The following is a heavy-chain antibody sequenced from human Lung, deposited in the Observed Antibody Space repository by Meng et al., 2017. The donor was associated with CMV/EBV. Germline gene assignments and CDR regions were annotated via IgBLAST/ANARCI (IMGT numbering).Heavy chain of an antibody. V-gene: IGHV3-53*01. CDR3: ARVARKRNPFTLIQFFAS. CDR1: GFSVSNNY. D-gene: IGHD1-14*01. J-gene: IGHJ4*02. CDR2: IHSDGTP. Sequence: GESLKISCAVSGFSVSNNYMTWVRQAPGKGLQWVAVIHSDGTPNYAASVKGRFSISRDNSRNTLWLQMNSLRVEDTAVYYCARVARKRNPFTLIQFFASWGRGSLVTVSS.